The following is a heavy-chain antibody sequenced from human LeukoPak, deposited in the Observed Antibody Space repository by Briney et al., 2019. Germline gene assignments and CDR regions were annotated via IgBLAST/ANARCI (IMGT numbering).Heavy chain of an antibody. V-gene: IGHV4-59*08. J-gene: IGHJ5*02. Sequence: SETLSLTCTVSGGSISSYYWGWIRQPPGKGLEWIGYIYYSGSTNYNPSLKSRVTISVDTSKNQFSLKLSSVTAADTAVYYCARNGYCSGGSCPNWFDPWGQGTLVTVSS. D-gene: IGHD2-15*01. CDR3: ARNGYCSGGSCPNWFDP. CDR2: IYYSGST. CDR1: GGSISSYY.